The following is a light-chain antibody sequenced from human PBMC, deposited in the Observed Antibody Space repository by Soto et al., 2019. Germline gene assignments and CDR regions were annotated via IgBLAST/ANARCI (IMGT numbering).Light chain of an antibody. CDR2: WAS. CDR1: QSVLYSSNNKNY. Sequence: VVMTQSPDSLAVSLGESATINCKSSQSVLYSSNNKNYLAWYQQKPGQPPKLLIYWASTRESGVPDRFSGSGSGKDFTLTISSLQAEDVAVYYCQQYYSTPPTFGQGRRLDIX. J-gene: IGKJ5*01. CDR3: QQYYSTPPT. V-gene: IGKV4-1*01.